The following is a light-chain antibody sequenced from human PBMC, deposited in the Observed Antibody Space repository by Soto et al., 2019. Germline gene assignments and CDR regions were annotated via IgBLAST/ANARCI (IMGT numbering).Light chain of an antibody. CDR3: GADHGSGSNFVYV. J-gene: IGLJ1*01. CDR2: VGTGGIVG. CDR1: SGYSHYK. Sequence: QAVVTQPPSASASLGASVTLTCTLNSGYSHYKVDWYQQRPGKGPRFVMRVGTGGIVGSKGDGIPDRFSVLGSGLNRYLTIKNIQEEDESDYLCGADHGSGSNFVYVFGSGTKVTVL. V-gene: IGLV9-49*03.